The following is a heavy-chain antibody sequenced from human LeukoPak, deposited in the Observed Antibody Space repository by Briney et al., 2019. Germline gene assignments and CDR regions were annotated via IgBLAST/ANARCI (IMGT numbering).Heavy chain of an antibody. D-gene: IGHD2-2*01. Sequence: GGSLRLSCAASGFTLSSYAMHWVRQAPGKGLEWVSAISGSGGSTYYAVSVKGRFTISRDNSKNTLYLQMNSLRAEDTAVYYCAKGSPNIVVVPAAYWGQGTLVTVSS. J-gene: IGHJ4*02. CDR2: ISGSGGST. CDR1: GFTLSSYA. V-gene: IGHV3-23*01. CDR3: AKGSPNIVVVPAAY.